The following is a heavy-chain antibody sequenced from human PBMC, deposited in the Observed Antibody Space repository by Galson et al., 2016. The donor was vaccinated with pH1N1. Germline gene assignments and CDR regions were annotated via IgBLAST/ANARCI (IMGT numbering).Heavy chain of an antibody. D-gene: IGHD6-13*01. CDR2: IKQDGSKI. CDR3: ARAIATADSL. V-gene: IGHV3-7*01. CDR1: GFTFSSYW. Sequence: SLRLSCAASGFTFSSYWMNWVRQAPGKGLEWVANIKQDGSKIYYVDSVKGRFTISRDNAKNSLYLQMNSLIAEDTAVYYCARAIATADSLWGQGTLVTVSS. J-gene: IGHJ4*02.